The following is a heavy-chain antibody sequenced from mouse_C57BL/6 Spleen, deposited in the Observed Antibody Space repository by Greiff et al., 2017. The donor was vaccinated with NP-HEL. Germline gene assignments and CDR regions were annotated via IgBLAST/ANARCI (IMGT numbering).Heavy chain of an antibody. J-gene: IGHJ4*01. CDR3: TGGNYGYYAMDY. CDR2: IDPEDGDT. Sequence: VQLQQSGAELVRPGASVKLSCTASGFNIKDYYMHWVKQRPEQGLEWIGRIDPEDGDTEYAPKFQGKATMTADTSSNTAYLQLSSLTSEDTAVYYCTGGNYGYYAMDYWGQGTSVTVSS. D-gene: IGHD2-1*01. V-gene: IGHV14-1*01. CDR1: GFNIKDYY.